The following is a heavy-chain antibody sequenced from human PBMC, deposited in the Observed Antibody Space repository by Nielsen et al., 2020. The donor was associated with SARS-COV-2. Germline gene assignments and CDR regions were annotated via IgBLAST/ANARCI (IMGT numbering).Heavy chain of an antibody. J-gene: IGHJ4*02. CDR3: AKAHIAVAGGYFDY. CDR1: GFTFDDYA. Sequence: SLRLSCAASGFTFDDYAMHWVRQAPGKGLEWVSGISWNSGSIGYADSVKGRFTISRDNAKNSLYLQMNSLRAEDTALYYCAKAHIAVAGGYFDYWGQGTLVTVSS. V-gene: IGHV3-9*01. CDR2: ISWNSGSI. D-gene: IGHD6-19*01.